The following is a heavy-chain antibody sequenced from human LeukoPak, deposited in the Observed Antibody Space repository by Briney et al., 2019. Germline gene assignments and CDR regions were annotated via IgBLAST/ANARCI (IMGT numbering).Heavy chain of an antibody. D-gene: IGHD3-16*01. CDR2: MNPSSGNT. CDR3: ARGTKSGLGESSVGY. Sequence: ASVKVSCKASGYTFISYDINWVRQATGQGLEWMGWMNPSSGNTGYAQKFQGRATITRNTSISTAYMELSSLRSEDTAVYYCARGTKSGLGESSVGYWGQGTLVTVSS. V-gene: IGHV1-8*01. CDR1: GYTFISYD. J-gene: IGHJ4*02.